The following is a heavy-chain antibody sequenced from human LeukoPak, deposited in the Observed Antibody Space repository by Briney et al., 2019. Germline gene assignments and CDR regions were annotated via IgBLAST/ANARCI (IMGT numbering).Heavy chain of an antibody. CDR3: AKEVTYGGAAFDV. CDR1: GFSFSSYN. CDR2: ISSTRPTI. J-gene: IGHJ3*01. D-gene: IGHD3-10*01. V-gene: IGHV3-48*01. Sequence: PGGSLRLSCAASGFSFSSYNMNWVRQAPGKGLGWISYISSTRPTIYYADSVKGRFTISRDDAKSSLYLQMNSLRVEDTAVYYCAKEVTYGGAAFDVWGQGTTVTVSS.